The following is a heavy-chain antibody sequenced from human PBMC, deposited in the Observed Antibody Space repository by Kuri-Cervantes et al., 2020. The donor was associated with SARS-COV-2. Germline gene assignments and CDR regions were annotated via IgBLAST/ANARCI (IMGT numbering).Heavy chain of an antibody. V-gene: IGHV3-30*18. Sequence: GESLKISCAASGFTFSNYGMHWVRQAPGKGLEWVAVITYHGSNEYYADSVKGRFTISRDNSKNTLYLQVNSLRAEDTSVYYCAKDTGTVARGHYYYGMDVWGQGTTVTVSS. J-gene: IGHJ6*02. CDR3: AKDTGTVARGHYYYGMDV. CDR2: ITYHGSNE. D-gene: IGHD3-10*01. CDR1: GFTFSNYG.